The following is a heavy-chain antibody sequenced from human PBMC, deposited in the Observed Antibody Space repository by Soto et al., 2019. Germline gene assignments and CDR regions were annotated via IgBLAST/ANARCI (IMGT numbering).Heavy chain of an antibody. D-gene: IGHD3-22*01. CDR3: AEDTPPPPPIRGITMIVVVIIRVSAFDI. V-gene: IGHV3-53*01. CDR1: GFTVSSNY. J-gene: IGHJ3*02. Sequence: GGSLRLSCAASGFTVSSNYMGWVRQAPGKGLEWVSVIYSGGSTYYADSVKGRFTISRDNSKNTLYLQMNSLRAEDTGVYFCAEDTPPPPPIRGITMIVVVIIRVSAFDIWGQGTMVTVSS. CDR2: IYSGGST.